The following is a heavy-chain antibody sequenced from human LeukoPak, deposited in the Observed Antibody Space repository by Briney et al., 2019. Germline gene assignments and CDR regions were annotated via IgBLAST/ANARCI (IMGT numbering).Heavy chain of an antibody. J-gene: IGHJ4*02. V-gene: IGHV4-61*02. D-gene: IGHD3-22*01. CDR1: GGSISSGSYY. CDR3: ARHANYYDSSGYFGGGFDY. Sequence: PSETLSLTCTVSGGSISSGSYYWSWIRQPAGKGLEWIGRIYTSGSTNYNPSLKSRVTISVDTSKNQFSLKLSSVTAADTAVYYCARHANYYDSSGYFGGGFDYWGQGTLVTVSS. CDR2: IYTSGST.